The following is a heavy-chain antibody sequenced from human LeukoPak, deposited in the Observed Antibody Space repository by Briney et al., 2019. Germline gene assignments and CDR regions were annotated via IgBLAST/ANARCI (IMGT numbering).Heavy chain of an antibody. CDR2: LSGSGGST. V-gene: IGHV3-23*01. CDR1: GFTFSNYA. D-gene: IGHD6-13*01. CDR3: AKVDSGIVATGSPYFDY. J-gene: IGHJ4*02. Sequence: GGSLRLSCAASGFTFSNYAMSWVRQAPGKGLEWVSSLSGSGGSTYHADSVKGRFTISRDNSKNTLYLQMNSLRAEDTAVYYCAKVDSGIVATGSPYFDYWGQGTLVTVSS.